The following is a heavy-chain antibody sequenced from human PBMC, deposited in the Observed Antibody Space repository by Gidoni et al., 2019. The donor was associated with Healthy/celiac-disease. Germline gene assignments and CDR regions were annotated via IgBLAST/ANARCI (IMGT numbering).Heavy chain of an antibody. D-gene: IGHD6-19*01. CDR2: IYYSGST. V-gene: IGHV4-59*08. J-gene: IGHJ4*02. CDR3: ARRYIAVAGTSTVGYFDY. CDR1: GGSISRYY. Sequence: QVQLQESGPGLVKPSETLSITCTVSGGSISRYYWSWLRQPPGKGLEWIWYIYYSGSTNYNPSLKSRVTISVDTSKNQFSLKLSSVTAADTAVYYCARRYIAVAGTSTVGYFDYWGQGTLVTVSS.